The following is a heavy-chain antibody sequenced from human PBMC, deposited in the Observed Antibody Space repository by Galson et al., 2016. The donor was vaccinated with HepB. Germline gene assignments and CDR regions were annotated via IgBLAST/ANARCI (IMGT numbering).Heavy chain of an antibody. CDR1: GFTFSSYG. Sequence: SLRLSCAASGFTFSSYGMHWVRQAPGKGLEWVAVIWNDGSNKDYADSVKGRFTISRDNSKNTLYLQMNSLRAEDTAVYYCARSIAAGGHNDFWGQGTLVTVSS. D-gene: IGHD6-13*01. V-gene: IGHV3-33*01. CDR2: IWNDGSNK. CDR3: ARSIAAGGHNDF. J-gene: IGHJ4*02.